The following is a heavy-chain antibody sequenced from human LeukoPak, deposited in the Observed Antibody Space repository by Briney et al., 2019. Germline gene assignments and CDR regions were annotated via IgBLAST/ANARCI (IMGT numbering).Heavy chain of an antibody. D-gene: IGHD4-17*01. J-gene: IGHJ4*02. CDR2: INSGDSHT. CDR3: ASARHGDYVWDY. CDR1: GYSFTYW. V-gene: IGHV5-51*01. Sequence: GASLKISCKGSGYSFTYWIGWVRQMPGKGLEWMGIINSGDSHTKYSPSFQGRVTISADNSISTAYLQWSSLEASDTAMYYCASARHGDYVWDYWGQGTLVTVSS.